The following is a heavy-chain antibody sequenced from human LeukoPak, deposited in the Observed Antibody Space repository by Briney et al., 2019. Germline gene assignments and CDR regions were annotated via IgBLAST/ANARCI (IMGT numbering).Heavy chain of an antibody. J-gene: IGHJ4*02. CDR3: ARVAAYYDFWSGYSRLYFDY. CDR1: GFTFSSYA. Sequence: GGSLRLSCAASGFTFSSYAMHWVRQAPGKGLEWVAVISYDDTNKYYVDSLKVQFTISRDNSKNTLYLQMNSLRAEDTAVYYCARVAAYYDFWSGYSRLYFDYWGQGTLVTVSS. D-gene: IGHD3-3*01. CDR2: ISYDDTNK. V-gene: IGHV3-30*04.